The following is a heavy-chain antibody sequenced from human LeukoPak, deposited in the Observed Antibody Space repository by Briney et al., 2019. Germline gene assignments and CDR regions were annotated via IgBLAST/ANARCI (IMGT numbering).Heavy chain of an antibody. CDR1: GGSITSYY. D-gene: IGHD3-22*01. CDR3: ARDNYYEGAFDV. CDR2: VYYSGST. J-gene: IGHJ3*01. V-gene: IGHV4-59*01. Sequence: SETLSLTCTVSGGSITSYYWSWIRQPPGKGLEWIGYVYYSGSTNYNPSLKSRVTISLDASKNQFSLKLSSVTAADTAVYYCARDNYYEGAFDVWGQGTMVTVSS.